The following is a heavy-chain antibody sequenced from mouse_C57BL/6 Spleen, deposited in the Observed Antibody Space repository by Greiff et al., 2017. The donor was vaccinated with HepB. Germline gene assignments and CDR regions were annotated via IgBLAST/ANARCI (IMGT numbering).Heavy chain of an antibody. CDR1: GFTFSSYA. J-gene: IGHJ2*01. CDR2: ISDGGSYT. D-gene: IGHD5-1*01. V-gene: IGHV5-4*01. CDR3: ARYLFDY. Sequence: EVQLVESGGGLVKPGGSLKLSCAASGFTFSSYAMSWVRQTPEKRLEWVATISDGGSYTYYPDNVKGRFTITRDNAKNNLYLQMRHLKSEDTARYYCARYLFDYWGQGTTLTVSS.